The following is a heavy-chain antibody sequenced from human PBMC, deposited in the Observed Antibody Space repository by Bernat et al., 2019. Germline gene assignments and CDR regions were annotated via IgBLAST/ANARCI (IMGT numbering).Heavy chain of an antibody. CDR3: AKDMAYGIAAAGIDY. CDR1: GFTFDDYA. V-gene: IGHV3-43*02. Sequence: EVQLVESGGGVVQPGGSLRLSCAASGFTFDDYAMHWVRQAPGKGLEWVSLISGDGGSTYYADSVKDRFTISRDNSKNSLYLQMNSLRTEDTALYYCAKDMAYGIAAAGIDYWGQGTLVTVSS. J-gene: IGHJ4*02. CDR2: ISGDGGST. D-gene: IGHD6-13*01.